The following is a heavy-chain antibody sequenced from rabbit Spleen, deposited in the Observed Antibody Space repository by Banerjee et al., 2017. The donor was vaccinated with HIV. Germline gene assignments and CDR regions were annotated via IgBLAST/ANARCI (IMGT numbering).Heavy chain of an antibody. J-gene: IGHJ6*01. CDR2: IYSGSSADT. CDR1: GFSFSSRYY. D-gene: IGHD1-1*01. Sequence: QSLEESGGDLVKPGASLTLTCTASGFSFSSRYYLCWVRQAPGKGLEWIACIYSGSSADTYYASWAKGRFTISKTSSTTVTLQMTSLTAADTATYFCARETSSSFSSYGMDLWGQGTLVTVS. V-gene: IGHV1S40*01. CDR3: ARETSSSFSSYGMDL.